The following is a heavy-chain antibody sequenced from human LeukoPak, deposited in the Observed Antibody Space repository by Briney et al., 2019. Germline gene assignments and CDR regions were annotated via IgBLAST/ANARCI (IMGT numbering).Heavy chain of an antibody. CDR1: GGTFRRYT. J-gene: IGHJ4*02. V-gene: IGHV1-69*01. CDR3: AIDNDSRDPPHFDY. CDR2: IIPIFGTA. D-gene: IGHD3-16*01. Sequence: SSVKVSYKASGGTFRRYTIRWLRQAPGQGVEWMGGIIPIFGTAKYAQKFQGRVTITADESTRTDYMELSSLRSEATAVYYCAIDNDSRDPPHFDYWGQGTLVTVSS.